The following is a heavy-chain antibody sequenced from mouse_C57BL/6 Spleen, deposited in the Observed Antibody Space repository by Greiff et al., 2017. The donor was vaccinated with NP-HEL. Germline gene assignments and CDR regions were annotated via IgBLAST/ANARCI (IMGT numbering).Heavy chain of an antibody. J-gene: IGHJ1*03. Sequence: QVQLQQSGPGLVQPSQSLSITCTVSGFSLTSYGVHWVRQSPGKGLEWLGVIWSGGSTDYNAAFISRLSISKDNSKSQVFFKMKSLQADDTAIYYCARKKGTMITTWSHWYFDVWGTGTTVTVSS. V-gene: IGHV2-2*01. D-gene: IGHD2-4*01. CDR3: ARKKGTMITTWSHWYFDV. CDR1: GFSLTSYG. CDR2: IWSGGST.